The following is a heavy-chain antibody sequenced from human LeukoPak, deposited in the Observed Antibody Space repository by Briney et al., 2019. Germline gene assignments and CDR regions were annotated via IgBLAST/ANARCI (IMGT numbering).Heavy chain of an antibody. Sequence: GGSLRLSCAASGFTLSNYGMHWVRQAPGKGLEWVAIIWYDGSNKYYADSVKGRFTISRDSSKNTLYLQMNSLRAEDTAMYYCAKGIYSSGWYYFDYWGQGTLVTVSS. J-gene: IGHJ4*02. D-gene: IGHD6-19*01. CDR2: IWYDGSNK. CDR3: AKGIYSSGWYYFDY. V-gene: IGHV3-33*06. CDR1: GFTLSNYG.